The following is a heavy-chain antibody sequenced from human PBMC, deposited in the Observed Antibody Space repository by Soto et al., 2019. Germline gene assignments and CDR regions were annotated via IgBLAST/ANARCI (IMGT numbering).Heavy chain of an antibody. V-gene: IGHV4-30-4*01. J-gene: IGHJ6*02. CDR2: IYYSGST. CDR1: GGSISSGDYY. CDR3: AIDPSRYCSGGSCPEYYYYGMDV. Sequence: SETLSLTCTVSGGSISSGDYYWSWIRQPPGKGLEWIGYIYYSGSTYYNPSLKSRVTISVDTSKNQFSLKLSSVTAADTAVYYCAIDPSRYCSGGSCPEYYYYGMDVWGQGTTVTVSS. D-gene: IGHD2-15*01.